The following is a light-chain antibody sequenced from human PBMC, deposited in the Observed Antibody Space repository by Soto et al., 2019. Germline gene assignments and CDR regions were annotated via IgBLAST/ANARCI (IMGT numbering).Light chain of an antibody. V-gene: IGKV1-5*01. Sequence: DIQMTQSPSTLSASVGDRVTITCRASQSISSWLAWYQQKPGKAPKLLIYDVSSLESGVPSRFRGSGSGTEFTLTISSLQPDDFATYYCQHYNSYSEAFGRGTKVDIK. J-gene: IGKJ1*01. CDR1: QSISSW. CDR2: DVS. CDR3: QHYNSYSEA.